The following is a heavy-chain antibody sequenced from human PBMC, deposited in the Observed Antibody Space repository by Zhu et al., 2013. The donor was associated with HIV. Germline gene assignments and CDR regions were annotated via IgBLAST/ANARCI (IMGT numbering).Heavy chain of an antibody. CDR3: ARDVGSGSYSFDY. D-gene: IGHD1-26*01. J-gene: IGHJ4*02. V-gene: IGHV1-46*03. CDR2: INPTGGST. Sequence: QVQLVQSGAEVKKPGSSVKVSCKASGGTFSSYAISWVRQAPGQGLEWMGTINPTGGSTSYTQRFQGRVSMTRDTSTGTVYMELSSLRSEDTAMYYCARDVGSGSYSFDYWGQGTLVTVPS. CDR1: GGTFSSYA.